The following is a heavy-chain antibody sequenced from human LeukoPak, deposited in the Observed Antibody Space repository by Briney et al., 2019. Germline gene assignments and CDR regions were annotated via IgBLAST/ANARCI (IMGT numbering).Heavy chain of an antibody. CDR1: GFTFSSYS. CDR3: ARDQGSGRNYFDY. Sequence: PGGSLRLSCAASGFTFSSYSMNWVRQAPGKGLEWVSSISSSSSYIYYADSVKGRFTISRDNAKNSLYLQMYSLRAEDTAVYYCARDQGSGRNYFDYWGQGTLVTVSS. J-gene: IGHJ4*02. D-gene: IGHD3-10*01. CDR2: ISSSSSYI. V-gene: IGHV3-21*01.